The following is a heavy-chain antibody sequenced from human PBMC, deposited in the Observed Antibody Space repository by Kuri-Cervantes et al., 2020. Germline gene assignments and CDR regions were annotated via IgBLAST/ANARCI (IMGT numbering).Heavy chain of an antibody. CDR1: GFTFSSHW. Sequence: GGSLTLSCAASGFTFSSHWMNWVRQAPGKGLEWVANIQQEGREKFYVDSVKGRFTISRDNAKKSLYLQMNSLRVEDTAMYYCARGYPYDTSGNWGQGTLVTVSS. V-gene: IGHV3-7*04. CDR2: IQQEGREK. D-gene: IGHD3-22*01. J-gene: IGHJ4*02. CDR3: ARGYPYDTSGN.